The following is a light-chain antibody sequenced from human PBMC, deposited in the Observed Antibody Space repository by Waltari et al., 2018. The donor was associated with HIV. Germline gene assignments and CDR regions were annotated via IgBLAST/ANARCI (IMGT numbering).Light chain of an antibody. Sequence: ELVLTQTPGTLSLSPGESATLSCRASQSVNSSNLAWYQQTPGQAPRLLIYGASNRATGIPDRFSGSASGTEFTLSINTVEPEDFVLYFCQQFGSSRFTFGPGTKVDF. V-gene: IGKV3-20*01. CDR3: QQFGSSRFT. J-gene: IGKJ3*01. CDR1: QSVNSSN. CDR2: GAS.